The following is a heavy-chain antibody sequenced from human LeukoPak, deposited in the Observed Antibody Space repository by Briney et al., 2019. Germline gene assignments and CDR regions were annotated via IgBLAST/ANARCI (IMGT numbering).Heavy chain of an antibody. D-gene: IGHD4-11*01. CDR3: ARELLTYSNHKLGHYMDV. CDR2: ISGSGGST. V-gene: IGHV3-23*01. CDR1: GFTFSSYA. Sequence: GGSLRLSCAASGFTFSSYAMSWVRQAPGKGLEWVSAISGSGGSTYYADSVKGRFTISRDNSKNTLYLQMNSLRAEDTALYFCARELLTYSNHKLGHYMDVWGKGTTVTVSS. J-gene: IGHJ6*03.